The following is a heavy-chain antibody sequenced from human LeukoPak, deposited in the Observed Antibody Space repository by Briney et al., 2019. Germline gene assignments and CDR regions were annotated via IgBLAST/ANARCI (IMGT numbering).Heavy chain of an antibody. CDR3: ARPGEWLNNYGGDAFDI. V-gene: IGHV4-61*02. J-gene: IGHJ3*02. CDR1: GGSISSGSYY. Sequence: NPSETLSLTCTVSGGSISSGSYYWSWIRQPAGKGLEWIGRIYTSGSTYYNPSLKSRVTISVDASKNQFSLKLSSVTAADTAVYYCARPGEWLNNYGGDAFDIWGQGTMVTVSS. D-gene: IGHD3-3*01. CDR2: IYTSGST.